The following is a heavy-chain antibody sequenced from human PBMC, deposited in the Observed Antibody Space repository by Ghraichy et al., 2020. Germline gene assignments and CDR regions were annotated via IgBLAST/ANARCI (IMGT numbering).Heavy chain of an antibody. Sequence: GSLRLSCTVSGGSISSSSFHWGWIRQPPGKGLEWIGSIYYSGSTYYNSSLKSRVTISVDTSKNQFSLKLRSVTAADTAVYYCARHASGTGRGPYYFDFWGQGTLVTVSS. CDR3: ARHASGTGRGPYYFDF. J-gene: IGHJ4*02. CDR1: GGSISSSSFH. CDR2: IYYSGST. D-gene: IGHD3-3*01. V-gene: IGHV4-39*01.